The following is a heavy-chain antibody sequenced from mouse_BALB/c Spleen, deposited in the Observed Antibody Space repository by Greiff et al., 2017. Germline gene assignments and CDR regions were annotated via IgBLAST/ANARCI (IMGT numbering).Heavy chain of an antibody. V-gene: IGHV1-87*01. Sequence: QVQLQQSGAELARPGASVKLSCKASGYTFTSYWMQWVKQRPGQGLEWIGAIYPGDGDTRYTQKFKGKATLTADKSSSTAYMQLSSLASEDSAVYYCARDLYYRYDRRLLFDYWGQGTTLTVSS. J-gene: IGHJ2*01. CDR2: IYPGDGDT. CDR1: GYTFTSYW. CDR3: ARDLYYRYDRRLLFDY. D-gene: IGHD2-14*01.